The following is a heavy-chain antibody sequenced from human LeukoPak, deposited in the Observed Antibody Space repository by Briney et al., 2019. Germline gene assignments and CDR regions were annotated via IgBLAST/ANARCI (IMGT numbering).Heavy chain of an antibody. CDR2: IRYDGSNK. CDR3: ASGVPQNYYYYYYMDV. J-gene: IGHJ6*03. D-gene: IGHD1-26*01. CDR1: GFTFSSYG. Sequence: PGGSLRLSCAASGFTFSSYGMHWVRQAPGKGLEWVAFIRYDGSNKYYADSVKGRFTISRDNSKNTLYLQMNSLRAEDAAVYYCASGVPQNYYYYYYMDVWGKGTTVTVSS. V-gene: IGHV3-30*02.